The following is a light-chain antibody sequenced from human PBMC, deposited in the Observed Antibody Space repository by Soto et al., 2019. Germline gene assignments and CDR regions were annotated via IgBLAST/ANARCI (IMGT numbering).Light chain of an antibody. J-gene: IGKJ1*01. Sequence: DIQMTQSPSTLSASVGDRVTITCRASQSISGSLAWYQQKPGKAPKLLIYEASNVKSGVPSRFSGSGSVTEYTLTISSWQPDDSASYYCQQYNGYWTFGQGTRVEIK. V-gene: IGKV1-5*03. CDR1: QSISGS. CDR3: QQYNGYWT. CDR2: EAS.